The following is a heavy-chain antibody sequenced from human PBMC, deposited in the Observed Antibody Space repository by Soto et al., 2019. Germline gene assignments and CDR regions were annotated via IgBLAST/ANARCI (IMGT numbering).Heavy chain of an antibody. Sequence: QVRLVQSDAEVKKPGSSVKVSCKASGGTFSSDATAWVRQAPGQGLEWMGGVIPIFSKANYAQKFQGRVTITADKATSTVYMELSSLKNEDTAVYYCERCHVHNSGPGYLESWGQGTLVTVS. CDR3: ERCHVHNSGPGYLES. D-gene: IGHD6-19*01. V-gene: IGHV1-69*06. CDR1: GGTFSSDA. J-gene: IGHJ4*02. CDR2: VIPIFSKA.